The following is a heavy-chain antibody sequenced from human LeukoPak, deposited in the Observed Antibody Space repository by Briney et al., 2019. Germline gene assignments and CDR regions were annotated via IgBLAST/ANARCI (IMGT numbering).Heavy chain of an antibody. Sequence: GESLKISCRGSPYSLTTYWIGWVRQMPGKGLEWMGIIYPGDSDTRYSPSFQGQVTFSADKSISTAYLQWSSLKASDTAMYYCATNAANVGATTDVTFNWGQGTLVTVSS. J-gene: IGHJ4*02. D-gene: IGHD1-26*01. CDR1: PYSLTTYW. CDR2: IYPGDSDT. V-gene: IGHV5-51*01. CDR3: ATNAANVGATTDVTFN.